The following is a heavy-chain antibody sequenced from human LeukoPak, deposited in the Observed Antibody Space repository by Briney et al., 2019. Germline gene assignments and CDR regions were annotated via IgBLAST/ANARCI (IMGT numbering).Heavy chain of an antibody. J-gene: IGHJ3*01. CDR3: ARDGARLDV. Sequence: GASVKVSCKASGYSFTDYAINWGRQGPGQGLEWMGWITGDTGDPTYARGFTGRFVFSLDTSVTTAYLQINNLKADDTAVYYCARDGARLDVWGQGTMVTVSS. CDR1: GYSFTDYA. CDR2: ITGDTGDP. V-gene: IGHV7-4-1*02. D-gene: IGHD4/OR15-4a*01.